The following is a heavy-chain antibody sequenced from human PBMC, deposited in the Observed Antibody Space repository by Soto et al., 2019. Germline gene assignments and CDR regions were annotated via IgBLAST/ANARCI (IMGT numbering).Heavy chain of an antibody. CDR3: ARVGLGTAMVPSNWFDP. CDR2: IYYSGST. Sequence: PSETLSLTCTVSGGSISSGDYYWSWIRQPPGKGLEWIGYIYYSGSTYYNPSLKSRVTISVDTSKNQFSLKLSSVTAADTAVYYCARVGLGTAMVPSNWFDPWGQGTLVTVSS. CDR1: GGSISSGDYY. J-gene: IGHJ5*02. V-gene: IGHV4-30-4*01. D-gene: IGHD5-18*01.